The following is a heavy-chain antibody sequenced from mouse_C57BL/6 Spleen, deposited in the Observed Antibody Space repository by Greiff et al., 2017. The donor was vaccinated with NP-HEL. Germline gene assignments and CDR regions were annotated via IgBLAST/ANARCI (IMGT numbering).Heavy chain of an antibody. V-gene: IGHV5-9*01. CDR3: ARDYYGSSYP. Sequence: EVQGVESGGGLVKPGGSLKLSCAASGFTFSSYTMSWVRQTPEKRLEWVATISGGGGNTYYPDSVKGRFTISRDNAKNTLYLQMSSLRSEDTALYYCARDYYGSSYPWGQGTTLTVSS. CDR2: ISGGGGNT. CDR1: GFTFSSYT. D-gene: IGHD1-1*01. J-gene: IGHJ2*01.